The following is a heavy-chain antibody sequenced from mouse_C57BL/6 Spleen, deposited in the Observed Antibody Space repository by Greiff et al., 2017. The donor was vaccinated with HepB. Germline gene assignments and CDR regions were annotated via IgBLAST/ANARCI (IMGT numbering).Heavy chain of an antibody. CDR1: GYAFSSSW. Sequence: VQLQQSGPELVKPGASVKISCKASGYAFSSSWMNWVKQRPGKGLEWIGRIYPGDGDTNYNGKFKGKATLTADKSSSTAYMQLSRLTSEDSAVYCCARSGGYYVFDDWGQGTTLTVSS. J-gene: IGHJ2*01. CDR2: IYPGDGDT. V-gene: IGHV1-82*01. D-gene: IGHD2-3*01. CDR3: ARSGGYYVFDD.